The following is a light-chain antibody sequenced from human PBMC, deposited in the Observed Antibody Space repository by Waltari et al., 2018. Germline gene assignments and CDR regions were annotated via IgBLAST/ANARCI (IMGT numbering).Light chain of an antibody. CDR2: IND. V-gene: IGLV1-44*01. Sequence: QSVLTQPPSASGTPGQRVIISCSGSSSNIGRNTGNWYQQVPGTAPRLVMFINDQRPSGVPDRFSASKSGTSASLAISGLQSEDEADYYCAAWDDSLSAWLFGGGTKLTVL. CDR3: AAWDDSLSAWL. J-gene: IGLJ2*01. CDR1: SSNIGRNT.